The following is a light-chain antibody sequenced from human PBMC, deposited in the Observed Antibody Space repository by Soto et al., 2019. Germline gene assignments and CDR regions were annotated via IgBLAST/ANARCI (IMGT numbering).Light chain of an antibody. CDR3: QQYITYST. J-gene: IGKJ1*01. V-gene: IGKV1-5*01. CDR1: QSISTS. Sequence: IHMTHSPSTLSASFGDTVTITFRASQSISTSLAWYQQKPGKAPNLLISGASSLESGVPSRFSGSGSGTEFTLTITSLQPDDFATYYCQQYITYSTFGQGTKVDIK. CDR2: GAS.